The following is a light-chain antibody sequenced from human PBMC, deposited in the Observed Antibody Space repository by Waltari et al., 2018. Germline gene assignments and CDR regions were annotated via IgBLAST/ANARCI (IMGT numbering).Light chain of an antibody. J-gene: IGKJ1*01. CDR3: QQYYAVRRT. CDR2: WAS. V-gene: IGKV4-1*01. CDR1: QSVLYSSNNKNY. Sequence: DIVMTQSPEFLAVPLGERATINCKSSQSVLYSSNNKNYLAWYQQKPGQPPNLLIHWASNRESGVPDRFSGSGSGTDFTLAISSLQAEDVAVYYCQQYYAVRRTFGQGTKVEV.